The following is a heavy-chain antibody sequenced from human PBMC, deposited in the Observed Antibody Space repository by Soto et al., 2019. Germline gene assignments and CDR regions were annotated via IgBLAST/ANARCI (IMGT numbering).Heavy chain of an antibody. D-gene: IGHD5-18*01. CDR2: ISYDGSNK. CDR3: AKAGGLWIQLGSDY. Sequence: QVQLVESGGGVVQPGRSLRLSCAASGFTFSSYGMHWVRQAPGKGLEWVAVISYDGSNKYYADSVKGRFTISRDNSKNTLYLQMNSLRAEDTAVYYCAKAGGLWIQLGSDYWGQGTLVTVSS. J-gene: IGHJ4*02. CDR1: GFTFSSYG. V-gene: IGHV3-30*18.